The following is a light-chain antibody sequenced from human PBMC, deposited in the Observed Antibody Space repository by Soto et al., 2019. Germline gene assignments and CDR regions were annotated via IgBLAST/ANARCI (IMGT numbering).Light chain of an antibody. CDR2: DVS. CDR3: SSYTTSSTYV. CDR1: RRDVGGYNY. Sequence: SALTQPSSLSGSPGQSSTISCPGTRRDVGGYNYAPWYQQHPGKAPKLMIYDVSNRPSGVSNRFSGSKSGNTASLTISGLQAEDEADYYCSSYTTSSTYVFGTGTKVTVL. J-gene: IGLJ1*01. V-gene: IGLV2-14*01.